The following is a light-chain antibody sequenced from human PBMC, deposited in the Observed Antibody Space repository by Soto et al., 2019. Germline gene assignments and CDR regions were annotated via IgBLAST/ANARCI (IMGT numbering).Light chain of an antibody. CDR2: GAS. J-gene: IGKJ4*01. CDR3: QKYNSAPLT. CDR1: QGISNY. V-gene: IGKV1-27*01. Sequence: DIQMTQSPSSLSASVGDRVTITCRPSQGISNYLAWYQQKPGKVPKLLIYGASTLQSGVSSRFSGSGSGTDFTLTISSLQPEDVATYYCQKYNSAPLTFGGGTTLEIK.